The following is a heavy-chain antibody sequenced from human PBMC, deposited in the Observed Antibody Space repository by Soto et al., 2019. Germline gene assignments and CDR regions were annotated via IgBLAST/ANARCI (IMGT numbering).Heavy chain of an antibody. Sequence: SETLSLTCAVYGGSFSGYYWSWIRQPPGKGLEWIGEINHSGSTNYNPSLKSRVTISVDTSKNQFSLKLSSVTAADTAVYYCARGLFWQQLVLTNWYDPWGQGTLVTVSS. D-gene: IGHD6-13*01. CDR3: ARGLFWQQLVLTNWYDP. CDR2: INHSGST. J-gene: IGHJ5*02. CDR1: GGSFSGYY. V-gene: IGHV4-34*01.